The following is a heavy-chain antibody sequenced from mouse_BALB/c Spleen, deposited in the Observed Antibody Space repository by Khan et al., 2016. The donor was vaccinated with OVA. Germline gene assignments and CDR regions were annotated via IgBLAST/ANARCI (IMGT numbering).Heavy chain of an antibody. CDR1: GYTFTSYY. CDR2: INPSNGGT. D-gene: IGHD1-2*01. V-gene: IGHV1S81*02. J-gene: IGHJ3*01. CDR3: IRGGYGGFAY. Sequence: QVQLQQSGAELVKPGASVKLSCKASGYTFTSYYMYWVKQRPGQGLEWIGEINPSNGGTNFNEKFKIKATLTVDKSSSTADMQLSSLTSEDSAVYYCIRGGYGGFAYWGPGTLVTVSA.